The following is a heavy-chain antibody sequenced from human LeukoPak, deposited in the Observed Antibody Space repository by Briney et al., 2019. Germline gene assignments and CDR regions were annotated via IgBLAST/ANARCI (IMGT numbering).Heavy chain of an antibody. CDR3: ARSSAYYNEADI. Sequence: VATVKVSCKTSGYSFTSYYMHWVRQAPGQGLEWMGIINPSGGSTTYGQNFQGRLTMTSDTSTSTVYMELSSLRSEDTAVYYCARSSAYYNEADIWGQGTMVTVSS. J-gene: IGHJ3*02. CDR1: GYSFTSYY. V-gene: IGHV1-46*01. CDR2: INPSGGST. D-gene: IGHD3-9*01.